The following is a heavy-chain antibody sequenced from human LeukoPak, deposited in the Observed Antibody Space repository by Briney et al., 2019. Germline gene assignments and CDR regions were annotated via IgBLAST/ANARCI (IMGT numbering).Heavy chain of an antibody. CDR1: GFTFSDYY. J-gene: IGHJ3*02. CDR2: INSSSSYT. V-gene: IGHV3-11*06. Sequence: GGALRLSCAASGFTFSDYYMSWVREAPGKGGEWGSYINSSSSYTNYADSVKGRFTISRDNAKNSLYLQTNSLRAEDTAVYYCARDRIAAAFSAFDIWGQGTMVTVSS. CDR3: ARDRIAAAFSAFDI. D-gene: IGHD6-13*01.